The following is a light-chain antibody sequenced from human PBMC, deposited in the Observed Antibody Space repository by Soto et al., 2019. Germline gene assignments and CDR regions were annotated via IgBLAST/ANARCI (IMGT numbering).Light chain of an antibody. CDR3: QQYGSSPLT. CDR1: QSVSSRS. CDR2: GAS. V-gene: IGKV3-20*01. J-gene: IGKJ4*01. Sequence: EIVLTQSPGTLSLSPGERATLSCRASQSVSSRSLAWYQQKPGQAPSLLIYGASSRATGIPDRFSGSGSGTDFTLTISRLEPEDFAVYYCQQYGSSPLTFGGGTKVDIK.